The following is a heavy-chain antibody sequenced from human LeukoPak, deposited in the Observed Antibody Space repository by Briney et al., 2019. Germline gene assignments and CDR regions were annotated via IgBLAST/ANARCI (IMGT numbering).Heavy chain of an antibody. J-gene: IGHJ3*02. CDR2: ISAYNGNT. CDR3: ARLFRYYDSSGYYSVDNDAFDI. D-gene: IGHD3-22*01. V-gene: IGHV1-18*04. CDR1: GYTFTSYY. Sequence: ASVKVSCKASGYTFTSYYMHWVRQAPGQGLEWMGWISAYNGNTNYAQKLQGRVTMTTDTSTSTAYMELRSLRSDDTAVYYCARLFRYYDSSGYYSVDNDAFDIWGQGTMVTVSS.